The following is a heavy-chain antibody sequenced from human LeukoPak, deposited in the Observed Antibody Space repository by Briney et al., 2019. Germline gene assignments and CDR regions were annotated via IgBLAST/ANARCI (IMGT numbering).Heavy chain of an antibody. CDR2: IKSKNDGATT. CDR1: GFTFDIAW. CDR3: VTRDAYKPRYFMDV. V-gene: IGHV3-15*01. D-gene: IGHD5-24*01. Sequence: GGSLRLSCAVSGFTFDIAWMSWVRQAPGEGLEWVGRIKSKNDGATTDYAAPVRGRFTISTDDSKSTLYLQMNSLKTEDTAVYYCVTRDAYKPRYFMDVWGKGTTVTVSS. J-gene: IGHJ6*03.